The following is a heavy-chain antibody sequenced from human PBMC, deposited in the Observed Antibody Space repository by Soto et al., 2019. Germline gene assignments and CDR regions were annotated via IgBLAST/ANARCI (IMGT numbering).Heavy chain of an antibody. Sequence: SETLSLTCTVSGGSISSYYWSWIRQPPGKALEWIGYIYYSGSTNYNPSLKSRVTISVDTSKNQFSLKLSSVTAADTAVYYCARTVTTKSVGCWFDPWGQGTLVTVSS. J-gene: IGHJ5*02. CDR3: ARTVTTKSVGCWFDP. D-gene: IGHD4-17*01. CDR2: IYYSGST. V-gene: IGHV4-59*01. CDR1: GGSISSYY.